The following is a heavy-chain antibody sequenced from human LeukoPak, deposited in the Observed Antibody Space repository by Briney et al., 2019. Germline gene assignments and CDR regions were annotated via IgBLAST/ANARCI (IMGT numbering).Heavy chain of an antibody. D-gene: IGHD5-24*01. CDR2: ISYDGSNK. Sequence: AGGSLRLSCAASGSTFSSYAMHWVRQAPGKGLEWVAVISYDGSNKYYADSVKGRFTISRDNSKNTLYLQMNSLRAEDTAVYYCARDRERWLQTFDYWGQGTLVTVSS. V-gene: IGHV3-30-3*01. CDR3: ARDRERWLQTFDY. J-gene: IGHJ4*02. CDR1: GSTFSSYA.